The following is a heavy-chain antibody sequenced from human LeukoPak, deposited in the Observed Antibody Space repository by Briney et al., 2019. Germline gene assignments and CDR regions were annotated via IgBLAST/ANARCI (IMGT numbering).Heavy chain of an antibody. CDR1: GFTFSSYS. V-gene: IGHV3-21*04. J-gene: IGHJ6*03. CDR2: ISSSSSYI. Sequence: PGGSLRLSCAASGFTFSSYSMNWVRQAPGKGLEWVSSISSSSSYIYYADPVKGRFTISRDNAKNSLYLQMNSLRAEDTAVYYCAKHSGGSYYYYYYMDVWGKGTTVTISS. D-gene: IGHD2-15*01. CDR3: AKHSGGSYYYYYYMDV.